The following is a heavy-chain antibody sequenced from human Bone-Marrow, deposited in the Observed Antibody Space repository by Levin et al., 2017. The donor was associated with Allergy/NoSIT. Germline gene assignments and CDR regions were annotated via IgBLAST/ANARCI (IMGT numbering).Heavy chain of an antibody. V-gene: IGHV3-74*01. Sequence: GESLKISCAASGFTFSRYWMHWVRQAPGKGLVWVSRLKSDGNYTSYADSVKGRFTIFRDNAKNTLCLQMDNLRAEDTAVYYCARGADVTGYGFDLWGQGTMVTVSS. J-gene: IGHJ3*01. CDR1: GFTFSRYW. D-gene: IGHD2-21*02. CDR3: ARGADVTGYGFDL. CDR2: LKSDGNYT.